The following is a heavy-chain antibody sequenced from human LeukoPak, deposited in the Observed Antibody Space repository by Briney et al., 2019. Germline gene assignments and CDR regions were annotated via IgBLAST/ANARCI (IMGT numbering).Heavy chain of an antibody. D-gene: IGHD1-14*01. CDR1: GFTFSDYY. CDR3: AKDPLSPEYYYYYYGMDV. J-gene: IGHJ6*02. CDR2: ISGSGGST. Sequence: GGSLRLSCAASGFTFSDYYMSWVRQAPGKGLEWVSAISGSGGSTYYADSVKGRFTISRDNSKNTLYLQMNSLRAEDTAVYYCAKDPLSPEYYYYYYGMDVWGQGTTVTVSS. V-gene: IGHV3-23*01.